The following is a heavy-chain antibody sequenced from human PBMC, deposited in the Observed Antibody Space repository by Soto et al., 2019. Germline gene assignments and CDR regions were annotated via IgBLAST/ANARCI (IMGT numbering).Heavy chain of an antibody. CDR3: ARDGGYGEQP. CDR1: GGTFSSYT. J-gene: IGHJ5*02. CDR2: IIPILGIA. D-gene: IGHD1-26*01. V-gene: IGHV1-69*08. Sequence: QVQLVQSGAEVKKPGSSVKVSCKASGGTFSSYTISWVRQAPGQGLEWMGRIIPILGIANYAQKFQGRVTITADKSTSTAYLELSSLRSEATAGYSCARDGGYGEQPWGKGTLVTVSS.